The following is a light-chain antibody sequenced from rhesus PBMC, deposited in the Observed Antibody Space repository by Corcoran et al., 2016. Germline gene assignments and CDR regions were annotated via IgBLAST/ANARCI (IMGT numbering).Light chain of an antibody. CDR2: AAS. Sequence: DIQMTQSPSSLSASVGDRVTITCRASQGISTYLNWYQQKPGKAPKRLIYAASSLESGVPSRFSGSGSGTDFTLTISSRQPEDFVTYYCLQYNSDPLTFGGGTKVEIK. CDR3: LQYNSDPLT. CDR1: QGISTY. V-gene: IGKV1-43*02. J-gene: IGKJ4*01.